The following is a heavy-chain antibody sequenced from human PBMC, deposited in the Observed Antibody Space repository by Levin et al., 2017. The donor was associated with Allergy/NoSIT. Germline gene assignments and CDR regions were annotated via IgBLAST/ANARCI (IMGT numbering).Heavy chain of an antibody. Sequence: GGSLRLSCAASGFTFSSYWMSWVRQAPGKGLEWVANIKQDGSETYYVDSVKGRFTISRDNAKNSLYLQMNSLRAEDTAVYYRAREHKKSAGDCQGSCYWGQGTLVTVSS. J-gene: IGHJ4*02. CDR3: AREHKKSAGDCQGSCY. CDR2: IKQDGSET. D-gene: IGHD2-21*02. V-gene: IGHV3-7*01. CDR1: GFTFSSYW.